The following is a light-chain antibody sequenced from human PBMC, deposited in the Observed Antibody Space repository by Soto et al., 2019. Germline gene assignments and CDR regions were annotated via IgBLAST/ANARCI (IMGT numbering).Light chain of an antibody. Sequence: EIVLTQSPGTLSLSPGERATLSCRASQSVSSSYLAWYQQKPGQAPRLLIYGASSRATGIADRFSGSGSGTDFTLTISRLEPEDFAVYYCQQYGSSPDPFGQGTRLEIK. CDR2: GAS. J-gene: IGKJ5*01. V-gene: IGKV3-20*01. CDR3: QQYGSSPDP. CDR1: QSVSSSY.